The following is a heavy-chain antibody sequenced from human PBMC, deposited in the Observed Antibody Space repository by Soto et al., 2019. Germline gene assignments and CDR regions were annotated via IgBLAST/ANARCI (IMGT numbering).Heavy chain of an antibody. CDR3: ARDGPDNDFWSGYPRFDY. D-gene: IGHD3-3*01. CDR2: ISYDGSNK. V-gene: IGHV3-30-3*01. Sequence: QVQLVESGGGVVQPGRSLRLSCAASGFTFSSYAMHWVRQAPGKGLEWVAVISYDGSNKYYADSVKGRFTISRDNSKNTRYLQMNSLRAEDTAVYYCARDGPDNDFWSGYPRFDYWGQGTLVTVSS. J-gene: IGHJ4*02. CDR1: GFTFSSYA.